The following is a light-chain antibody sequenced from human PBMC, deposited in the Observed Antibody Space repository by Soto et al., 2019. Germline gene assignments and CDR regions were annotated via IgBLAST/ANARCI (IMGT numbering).Light chain of an antibody. CDR1: SSDVGGYNY. CDR2: DVS. V-gene: IGLV2-14*01. Sequence: QSALTPPASGSGSPGPSVTISCPGTSSDVGGYNYVSWYQQQPGKAPKLMIYDVSNRPSGVSNRFSGSKSGNTASLTISGLQSEDEAEYYCSSYTSSSTILYVFGTGTKLTVL. J-gene: IGLJ1*01. CDR3: SSYTSSSTILYV.